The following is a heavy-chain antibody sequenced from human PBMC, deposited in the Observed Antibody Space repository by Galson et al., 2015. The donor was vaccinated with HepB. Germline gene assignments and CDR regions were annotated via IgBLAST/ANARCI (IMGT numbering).Heavy chain of an antibody. CDR2: INPNSGGT. Sequence: SCKASGYTFTGYYMHWVRQAPGQGLEWMGWINPNSGGTNYAQKFQGRVTMTRDTSISTAYMELSRLRSDDTAVYYCARVYCSSTSCPVDAFDIWGQGTMVTVSS. CDR1: GYTFTGYY. V-gene: IGHV1-2*02. J-gene: IGHJ3*02. CDR3: ARVYCSSTSCPVDAFDI. D-gene: IGHD2-2*01.